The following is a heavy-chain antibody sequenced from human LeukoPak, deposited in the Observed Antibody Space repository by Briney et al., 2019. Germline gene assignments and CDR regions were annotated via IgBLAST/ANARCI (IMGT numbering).Heavy chain of an antibody. V-gene: IGHV3-7*01. CDR1: GFTFNMYW. CDR2: INKDGSDK. J-gene: IGHJ4*02. Sequence: GGSLRLSCAASGFTFNMYWMTWVRQAPGKGLESVAYINKDGSDKCYVDSVKGRFTVSRDNAKNSLYLQMNSLRAEDTAVYYCARDAGYGGNSDYWGQGTLVTVSS. D-gene: IGHD4-23*01. CDR3: ARDAGYGGNSDY.